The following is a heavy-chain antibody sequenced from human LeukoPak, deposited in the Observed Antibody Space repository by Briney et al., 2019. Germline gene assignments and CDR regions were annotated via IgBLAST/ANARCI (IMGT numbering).Heavy chain of an antibody. CDR1: GFTFSGYS. J-gene: IGHJ4*02. V-gene: IGHV3-21*01. D-gene: IGHD3-22*01. Sequence: AGTLSLSCAASGFTFSGYSMNWVRQAPGQGLEGVSSSSSRTYIYYADSAKSRFTISRDNAKNSQYLEMNSLRAEDTAVYYCVRQCYNYDSNESCDYWGQGTLVTVS. CDR2: SSSRTYI. CDR3: VRQCYNYDSNESCDY.